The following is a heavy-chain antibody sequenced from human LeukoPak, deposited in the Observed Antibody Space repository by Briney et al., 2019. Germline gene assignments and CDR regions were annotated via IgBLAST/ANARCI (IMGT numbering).Heavy chain of an antibody. J-gene: IGHJ4*02. CDR1: GGSFSGYY. V-gene: IGHV4-59*08. CDR3: ARHLAARLGAARFLDY. CDR2: INDSGST. D-gene: IGHD4/OR15-4a*01. Sequence: SETLSLTCAVYGGSFSGYYWSWIRQPPGKALEGIGYINDSGSTDYNPSLKSRVTISLDTSNNQFSLKVSSVTAAETAIYYCARHLAARLGAARFLDYWGQGTLVTVSS.